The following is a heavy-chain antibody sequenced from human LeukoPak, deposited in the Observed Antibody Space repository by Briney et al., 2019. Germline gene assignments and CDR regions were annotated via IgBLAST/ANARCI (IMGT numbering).Heavy chain of an antibody. J-gene: IGHJ4*02. D-gene: IGHD3-22*01. Sequence: SQTLSLTCAISGDSVSSNSAAWNWIRQSPSRGLEWLGRKYYRSKWYNDYAVSVKSRITINPDTSKNQFSLQLNSVTPEDTAVYYCARDNEKRRVTMIVVVITDWGQGTLVTVSS. CDR2: KYYRSKWYN. V-gene: IGHV6-1*01. CDR3: ARDNEKRRVTMIVVVITD. CDR1: GDSVSSNSAA.